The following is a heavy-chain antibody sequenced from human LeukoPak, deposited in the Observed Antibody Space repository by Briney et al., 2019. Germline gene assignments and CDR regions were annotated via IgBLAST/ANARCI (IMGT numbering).Heavy chain of an antibody. V-gene: IGHV4-30-4*08. CDR2: IYYSGST. Sequence: SGTLSLTCTVSGGSISSGDYYWSWIRQPPGKGLEWIAYIYYSGSTYYNPSLKSRVTISVDMSKNQFSLRLSSVTAADTAVYYCATNRGYCSSTSCSGFDPWGQGALVTVSS. CDR1: GGSISSGDYY. CDR3: ATNRGYCSSTSCSGFDP. J-gene: IGHJ5*02. D-gene: IGHD2-2*01.